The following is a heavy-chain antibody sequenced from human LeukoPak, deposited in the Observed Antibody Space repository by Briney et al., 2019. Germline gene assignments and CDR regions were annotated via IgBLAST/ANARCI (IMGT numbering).Heavy chain of an antibody. CDR2: ISYDGSDK. D-gene: IGHD2-15*01. V-gene: IGHV3-30*18. J-gene: IGHJ6*02. CDR1: GFTFSSYG. CDR3: TKGGRSFGGMDV. Sequence: PGGSLRLSCEASGFTFSSYGMHWVRQAPGGGLEWVAVISYDGSDKKYGDSAKGRFTISRDNSKNTLYLQMNSLRAEDTAVYYCTKGGRSFGGMDVWGQGTTVTVSS.